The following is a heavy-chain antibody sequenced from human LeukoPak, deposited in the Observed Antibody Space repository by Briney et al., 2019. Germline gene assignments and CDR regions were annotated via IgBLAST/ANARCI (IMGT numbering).Heavy chain of an antibody. D-gene: IGHD4-17*01. Sequence: PGGSLRLSCAASGFTFSSYWMSWVRQAPGKGLEWVANIKQDGSEKYYVDSVKGRFTISRDNAKNSLYLQMNSLRAEDTAVYYCAGDMTTVTTGAFDIWGQGTMVTVSS. V-gene: IGHV3-7*01. CDR2: IKQDGSEK. CDR1: GFTFSSYW. J-gene: IGHJ3*02. CDR3: AGDMTTVTTGAFDI.